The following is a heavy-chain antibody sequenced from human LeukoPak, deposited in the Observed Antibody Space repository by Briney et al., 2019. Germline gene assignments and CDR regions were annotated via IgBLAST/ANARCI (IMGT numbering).Heavy chain of an antibody. V-gene: IGHV1-69*01. CDR2: IIPIFGTA. J-gene: IGHJ4*02. Sequence: ASVKVSCKASGGTFSSYAISWVRQAPGQGLEWMGGIIPIFGTANYAQKFQGRVTITADESTSTAYMELRSLRSDDTAVYYCARAYCSSTSCPLGYWGQGTLSPSPQ. CDR1: GGTFSSYA. CDR3: ARAYCSSTSCPLGY. D-gene: IGHD2-2*01.